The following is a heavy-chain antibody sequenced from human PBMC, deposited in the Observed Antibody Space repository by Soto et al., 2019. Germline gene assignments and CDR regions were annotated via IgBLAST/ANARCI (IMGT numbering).Heavy chain of an antibody. CDR2: IYYSGST. D-gene: IGHD2-15*01. Sequence: QVQLQESGPGLVKPSETLSLTCTVSGGSISSYYWSWIRQPPGKGLEWIGHIYYSGSTNYNPSLKSRVTISVDTSKNQLSLKLSSVTAADTAVYYCARVRDCSGGTCHSWWFDPWGQGTLVTVSS. V-gene: IGHV4-59*01. CDR1: GGSISSYY. CDR3: ARVRDCSGGTCHSWWFDP. J-gene: IGHJ5*02.